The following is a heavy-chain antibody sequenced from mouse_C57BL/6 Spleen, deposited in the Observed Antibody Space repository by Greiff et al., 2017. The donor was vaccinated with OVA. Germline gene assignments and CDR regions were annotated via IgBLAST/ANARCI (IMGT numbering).Heavy chain of an antibody. J-gene: IGHJ4*01. CDR2: IDPSDSET. Sequence: QVQLQQSGAELVRPGSSVKLSCKASGYTFTSYWMHWVKQRPIQGLEWIGNIDPSDSETHYNQKFKDKATLTVDKSSSTAYMQLSSLTSEDSAVYYCARKTFESSYYMDYWGQGTSVTVSS. V-gene: IGHV1-52*01. D-gene: IGHD2-10*01. CDR1: GYTFTSYW. CDR3: ARKTFESSYYMDY.